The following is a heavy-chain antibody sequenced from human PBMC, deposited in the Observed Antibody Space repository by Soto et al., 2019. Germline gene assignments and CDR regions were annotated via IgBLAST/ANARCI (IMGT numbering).Heavy chain of an antibody. J-gene: IGHJ2*01. CDR3: ARFLHPPYGIGWRSFYWYFDL. V-gene: IGHV1-69*06. Sequence: QVQLVQSGAEVKKPGSSVKVSCKASGGTFNSYALTWVRQAPRHGLEWMGGIIPIFRSKNYGQKFQGRVTITANRSTSTAYMVLSSLRSDDTAVYYCARFLHPPYGIGWRSFYWYFDLWGRVTLVTVS. D-gene: IGHD6-19*01. CDR1: GGTFNSYA. CDR2: IIPIFRSK.